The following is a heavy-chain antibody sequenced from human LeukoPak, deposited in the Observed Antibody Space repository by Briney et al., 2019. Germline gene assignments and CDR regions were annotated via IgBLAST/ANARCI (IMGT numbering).Heavy chain of an antibody. J-gene: IGHJ5*02. CDR2: INPNSGGT. Sequence: ASVKVSCKASAYTFTGYYIHWVRQAPGQGLEWMGWINPNSGGTNYAQRFQGRVTMTRDTSISTAYMELSSLRSDDTAVYFSAGTVVAATPDYNWFDPWGQGTLVTVSS. CDR1: AYTFTGYY. CDR3: AGTVVAATPDYNWFDP. V-gene: IGHV1-2*02. D-gene: IGHD2-15*01.